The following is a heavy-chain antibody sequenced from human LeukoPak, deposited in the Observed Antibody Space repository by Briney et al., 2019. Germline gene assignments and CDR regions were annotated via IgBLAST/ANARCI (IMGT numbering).Heavy chain of an antibody. CDR3: ARVDTSGWHYFDD. CDR2: IYASAST. CDR1: GGSISNYY. J-gene: IGHJ4*02. D-gene: IGHD6-19*01. V-gene: IGHV4-4*07. Sequence: SETLSLTCTVSGGSISNYYWSWIRQPAGKGLEWIGPIYASASTTYNPSLRCRVTMSLDTSKHQFSLELNSVTAADTAAYYCARVDTSGWHYFDDWGQGTLVTVSS.